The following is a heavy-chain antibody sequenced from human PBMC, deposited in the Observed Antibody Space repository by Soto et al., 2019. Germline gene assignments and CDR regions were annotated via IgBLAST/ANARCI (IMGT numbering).Heavy chain of an antibody. V-gene: IGHV1-2*02. D-gene: IGHD3-9*01. CDR2: INPNSGGT. Sequence: QVQLVQSGAEVKKPGSSVKVSCKASGYTFTGYYMHWVRQAPGQGLEWMGWINPNSGGTNYAQKFQGRVTMTRDTSISTAYMELSRLRSDDTAVYYCARSGYDILTGSPHYGMDVWGQGTTVTVSS. CDR1: GYTFTGYY. J-gene: IGHJ6*02. CDR3: ARSGYDILTGSPHYGMDV.